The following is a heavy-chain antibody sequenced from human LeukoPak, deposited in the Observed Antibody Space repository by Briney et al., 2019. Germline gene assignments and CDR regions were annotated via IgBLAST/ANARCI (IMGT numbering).Heavy chain of an antibody. CDR2: IIPIFGIA. V-gene: IGHV1-69*04. J-gene: IGHJ4*02. CDR1: GGTFSSYA. D-gene: IGHD1-26*01. Sequence: ASVKVSCKASGGTFSSYAISWVRQAPGQGLEWMGRIIPIFGIANYAQNFQGRVTITADKSTSTAYMELSSLRSEDTAVYYCAREGSSGSYSTFDYWGRGTLVTVSS. CDR3: AREGSSGSYSTFDY.